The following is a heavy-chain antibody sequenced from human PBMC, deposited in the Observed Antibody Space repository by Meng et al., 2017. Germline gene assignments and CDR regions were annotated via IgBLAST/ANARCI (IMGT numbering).Heavy chain of an antibody. D-gene: IGHD4-17*01. J-gene: IGHJ5*02. CDR3: ARDYGDYAWIAKRWFDP. CDR2: IIPIFGTA. V-gene: IGHV1-69*01. CDR1: GGTFSSYA. Sequence: QVQRVQSGGEGKKPGSSVKVPCKASGGTFSSYAISWVRQAPGQGLEWMGGIIPIFGTANYAQKFQGRVTITADESTSTAYMELSSLRSEDTAVYYCARDYGDYAWIAKRWFDPWGQGTLVTVSS.